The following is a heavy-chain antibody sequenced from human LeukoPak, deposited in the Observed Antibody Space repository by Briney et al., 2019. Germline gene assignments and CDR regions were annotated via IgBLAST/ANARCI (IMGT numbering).Heavy chain of an antibody. D-gene: IGHD6-13*01. J-gene: IGHJ4*02. CDR1: GFTFSSYA. V-gene: IGHV3-30-3*01. Sequence: GRSLRLSRAASGFTFSSYAMHWVRQAPGKGLEWVAVISYDGSNKYYADSVKGRFTISRDNSKNTLYLQMNSLRAEDTAVYYCARDSFLVAAAGTGNLDYWGQGTLVTVSS. CDR2: ISYDGSNK. CDR3: ARDSFLVAAAGTGNLDY.